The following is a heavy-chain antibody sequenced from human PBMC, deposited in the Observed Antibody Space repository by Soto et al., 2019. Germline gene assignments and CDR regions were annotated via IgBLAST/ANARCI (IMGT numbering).Heavy chain of an antibody. Sequence: SETLSLTCAAYGGSFSGYYWSWIRQPPGKGLEWIGEINHSGSTNYNPSLKSRVTISVDTSKNQFSLKLSSVTAADTAVYYCARGLGVAAAGTGERSLDSWGQGILLTGFS. CDR2: INHSGST. D-gene: IGHD6-13*01. CDR3: ARGLGVAAAGTGERSLDS. V-gene: IGHV4-34*01. J-gene: IGHJ5*01. CDR1: GGSFSGYY.